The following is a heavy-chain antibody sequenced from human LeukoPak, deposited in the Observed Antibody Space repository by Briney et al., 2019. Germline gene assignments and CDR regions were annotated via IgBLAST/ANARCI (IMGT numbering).Heavy chain of an antibody. V-gene: IGHV4-59*01. D-gene: IGHD1-26*01. CDR1: GGSISSYY. CDR3: AGGYSGSYQTFDY. CDR2: IYYSGST. Sequence: SSETLSLTCTVSGGSISSYYWSWIRQPPGKGLEWIGYIYYSGSTNYNPSLKSRVTISVDTSKNQFSLKLSSVTAADTAVYYCAGGYSGSYQTFDYWGQGTLVTVSS. J-gene: IGHJ4*02.